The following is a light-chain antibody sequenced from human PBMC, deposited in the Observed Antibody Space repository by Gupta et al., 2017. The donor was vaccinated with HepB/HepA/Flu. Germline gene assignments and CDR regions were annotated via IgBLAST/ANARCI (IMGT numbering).Light chain of an antibody. J-gene: IGLJ1*01. V-gene: IGLV3-25*03. CDR1: ALPKQY. CDR2: KDS. CDR3: QSADSSVTYV. Sequence: SYELTQPPSVSVSPGQTARITCSGDALPKQYAHWYQQKPGQAPVLVINKDSERPSGIPERFSGSSSGTTVTLTISGVQAEDEADYYCQSADSSVTYVFGTGTQVSVL.